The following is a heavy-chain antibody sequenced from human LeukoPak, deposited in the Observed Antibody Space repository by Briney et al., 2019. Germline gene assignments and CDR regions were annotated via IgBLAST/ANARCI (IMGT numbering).Heavy chain of an antibody. CDR1: GFTFSSYA. CDR3: AKRRGELSPDC. CDR2: LSISGGRA. J-gene: IGHJ4*02. Sequence: PGGSLRPSCAASGFTFSSYAMSWVRQAPGKGLEWVSALSISGGRAYYADSVKGRFTISRDNSKNTLYLQMNSLRAEDTAVYYCAKRRGELSPDCWGQGTLVTVSS. V-gene: IGHV3-23*01. D-gene: IGHD3-10*01.